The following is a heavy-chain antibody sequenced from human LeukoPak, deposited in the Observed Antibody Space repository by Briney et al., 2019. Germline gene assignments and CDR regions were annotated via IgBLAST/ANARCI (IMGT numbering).Heavy chain of an antibody. V-gene: IGHV4-39*01. J-gene: IGHJ4*02. CDR1: GGSISSSSYY. CDR3: ARQGIAAVQRDY. Sequence: KTSETLSLTCTVSGGSISSSSYYWGWIRQPPGKGLEWIGSIYHSGSTYYNPSLKSRVTISVDTSKNQFSLKLSSVTAADTAVYYCARQGIAAVQRDYWGQGTLVTVSS. D-gene: IGHD6-13*01. CDR2: IYHSGST.